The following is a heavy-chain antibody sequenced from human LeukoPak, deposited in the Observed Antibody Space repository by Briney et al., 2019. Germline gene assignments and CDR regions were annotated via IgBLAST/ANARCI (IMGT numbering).Heavy chain of an antibody. CDR1: GGSISSSYY. CDR2: IYYSGST. D-gene: IGHD4-23*01. V-gene: IGHV4-39*01. J-gene: IGHJ4*02. Sequence: ASETLSLTCTVSGGSISSSYYWGWIRQPPGKGLEWIGSIYYSGSTYYNPSLKSRVTISIDTSKNQFSLKLSSVTAADTAVYYCARQPPVAASGNFVDYWGQGTLVTVSS. CDR3: ARQPPVAASGNFVDY.